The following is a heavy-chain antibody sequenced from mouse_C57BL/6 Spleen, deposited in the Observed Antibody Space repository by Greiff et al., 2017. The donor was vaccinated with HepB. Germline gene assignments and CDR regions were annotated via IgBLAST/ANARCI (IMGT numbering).Heavy chain of an antibody. V-gene: IGHV1-82*01. Sequence: QVQLQQSGPELVKPGASVKISCKASGYAFSSSWMNWVKQRPGKGLEWIGRIYPGDGDTNYNGKFKGKATLTADKSSSTAYMQLSRLTSEDSAVYFCARSEGITTVPLAYWGQGTLVTVSA. CDR2: IYPGDGDT. J-gene: IGHJ3*01. CDR1: GYAFSSSW. CDR3: ARSEGITTVPLAY. D-gene: IGHD1-1*01.